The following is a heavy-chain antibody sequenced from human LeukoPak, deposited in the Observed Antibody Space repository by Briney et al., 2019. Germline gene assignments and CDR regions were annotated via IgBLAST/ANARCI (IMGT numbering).Heavy chain of an antibody. Sequence: QPGGSLRLSCAASGFTFSSYWMSWVRQAPGKGLEWVANIKQDGSEIYYVESVKGRFTISRDNAKNSPYLQMNSLRAEDTAVYYCARDLLVAGVQHDYWGQGTLVTVSS. CDR2: IKQDGSEI. V-gene: IGHV3-7*04. J-gene: IGHJ4*02. CDR1: GFTFSSYW. D-gene: IGHD6-19*01. CDR3: ARDLLVAGVQHDY.